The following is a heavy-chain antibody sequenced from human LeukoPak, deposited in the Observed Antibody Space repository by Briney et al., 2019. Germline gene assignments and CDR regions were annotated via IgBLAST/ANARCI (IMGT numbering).Heavy chain of an antibody. J-gene: IGHJ4*02. D-gene: IGHD3-10*01. CDR1: GGSFSGYY. V-gene: IGHV4-34*01. CDR3: ARVYYYGSGRPFDY. CDR2: INHSGST. Sequence: SETLSLTCAVYGGSFSGYYWSWIRQPPGKGLEWIGEINHSGSTNYNPSLKSRVTISVDTSKNQFSLKLSSVTAADTAVYHCARVYYYGSGRPFDYWAQGTLVTVSS.